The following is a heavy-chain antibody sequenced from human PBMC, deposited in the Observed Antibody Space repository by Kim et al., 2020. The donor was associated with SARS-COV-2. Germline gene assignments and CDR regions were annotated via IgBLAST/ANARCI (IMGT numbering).Heavy chain of an antibody. J-gene: IGHJ4*02. D-gene: IGHD2-2*01. CDR3: ARQPLVVPAAMAFDY. V-gene: IGHV1-3*01. Sequence: QKFQGRVTITRDTSASTAYMELSSLRSEDTAVYYCARQPLVVPAAMAFDYWGQGTLVTVSS.